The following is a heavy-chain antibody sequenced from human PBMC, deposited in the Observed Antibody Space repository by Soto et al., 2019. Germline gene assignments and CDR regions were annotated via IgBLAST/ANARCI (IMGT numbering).Heavy chain of an antibody. V-gene: IGHV3-7*03. D-gene: IGHD5-12*01. CDR3: VSDGDVCSGSDCFRHFKH. CDR1: EFSISPYW. CDR2: IKEDGSAA. J-gene: IGHJ1*01. Sequence: PGGSLRLSCVASEFSISPYWMSWVRQAPGKGLEWVANIKEDGSAARYVDSARDRFLISRDNTKNSLYLQMTNLRAEDTAIYYCVSDGDVCSGSDCFRHFKHWGRGIRVTVSS.